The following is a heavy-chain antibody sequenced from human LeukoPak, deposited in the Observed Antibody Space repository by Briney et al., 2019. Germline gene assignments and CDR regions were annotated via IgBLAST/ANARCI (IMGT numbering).Heavy chain of an antibody. CDR2: IYHSGST. CDR3: ARGVAVAGTPGY. CDR1: GYSISSGYY. V-gene: IGHV4-38-2*02. Sequence: PSETLSLTCTVSGYSISSGYYWGWIRQPPGKGLEWIGSIYHSGSTYYNPSLKSRVTISVDTSKNRFSLKLSSVTAADTAVYYCARGVAVAGTPGYWGQGTLVTVSS. D-gene: IGHD6-19*01. J-gene: IGHJ4*02.